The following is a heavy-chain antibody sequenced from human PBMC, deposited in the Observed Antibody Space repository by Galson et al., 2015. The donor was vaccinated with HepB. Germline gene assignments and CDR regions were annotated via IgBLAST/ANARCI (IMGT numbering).Heavy chain of an antibody. D-gene: IGHD3-3*01. CDR3: ARPTSAIFGVVPGY. CDR2: ISSSSSYT. Sequence: SLRLSCAASGFPFSDYYMSWIRQAPGKGLEWVSYISSSSSYTNYADSVKGRFTISRDNAKNSLYLQMNSLRAEDTAVYYCARPTSAIFGVVPGYWGQGTLVTVSS. V-gene: IGHV3-11*06. J-gene: IGHJ4*02. CDR1: GFPFSDYY.